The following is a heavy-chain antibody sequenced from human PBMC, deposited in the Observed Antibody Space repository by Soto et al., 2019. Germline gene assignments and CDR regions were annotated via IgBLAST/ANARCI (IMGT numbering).Heavy chain of an antibody. CDR2: ISAYNDNP. CDR3: GSPYSGSWYCLDF. Sequence: GASVKVSCKASGYTFTNYGISWVRQAPGQGLEWMGWISAYNDNPNYAQKLQGRFTISRDNAKNTVYLQMNSLRAEDTAVYYCGSPYSGSWYCLDFWGQGTLVTVSS. V-gene: IGHV1-18*01. CDR1: GYTFTNYG. J-gene: IGHJ4*02. D-gene: IGHD6-13*01.